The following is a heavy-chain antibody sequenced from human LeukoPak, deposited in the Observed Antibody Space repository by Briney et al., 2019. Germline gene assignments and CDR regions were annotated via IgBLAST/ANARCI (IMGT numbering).Heavy chain of an antibody. CDR3: TRDRGAYNLYDY. J-gene: IGHJ4*02. CDR1: GFAFGDYA. Sequence: GGSLRLSCTASGFAFGDYAMSWFRQAPGKGLEWVGFIRSKAYGETADYAASVKGRFTISRDDPKAIAYLQMNSLKTEDTAVYHCTRDRGAYNLYDYWGQGTLVTVSS. CDR2: IRSKAYGETA. D-gene: IGHD1-1*01. V-gene: IGHV3-49*03.